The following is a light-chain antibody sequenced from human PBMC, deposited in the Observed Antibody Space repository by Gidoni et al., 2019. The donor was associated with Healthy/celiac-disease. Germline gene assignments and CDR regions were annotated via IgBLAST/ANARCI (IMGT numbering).Light chain of an antibody. Sequence: DIQMTQPPSSLSASVGDRVTITCRASQSISSYLNWYQQKPGKAPKLLIYAASSLQSGVPSRFSFSGSGTDFTLTIRSLQPEDFATYYCQQSYSTQGTFXQXTKVEIK. CDR2: AAS. V-gene: IGKV1-39*01. CDR3: QQSYSTQGT. J-gene: IGKJ1*01. CDR1: QSISSY.